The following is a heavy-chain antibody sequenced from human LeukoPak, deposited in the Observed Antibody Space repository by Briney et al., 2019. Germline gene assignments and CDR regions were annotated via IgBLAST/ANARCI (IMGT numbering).Heavy chain of an antibody. Sequence: SETLSLTCTVSGGSFSSYYWSWIRQPPGKGLEWIGYIYYSGSTNYNPSLKSRVTISVDTSKNQFSPKLSSVTAADTAVYYCARDRGSEYIYADNPAVPYMDVWGKGTTVTVSS. CDR1: GGSFSSYY. CDR3: ARDRGSEYIYADNPAVPYMDV. CDR2: IYYSGST. J-gene: IGHJ6*03. D-gene: IGHD5-18*01. V-gene: IGHV4-59*01.